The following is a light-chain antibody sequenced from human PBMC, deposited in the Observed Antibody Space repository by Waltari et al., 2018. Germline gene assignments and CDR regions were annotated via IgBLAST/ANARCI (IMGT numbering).Light chain of an antibody. J-gene: IGKJ1*01. CDR3: QLGNRLPLT. V-gene: IGKV3-11*01. Sequence: EIVLTQSPATLSLSPGERATLSCRASQSVNTFLVWYQQKPGQAPRPLINKTSNRATGIPARFSGSGSGTDFALTISSLEPEAFAVYYCQLGNRLPLTFGQGTKVEIK. CDR2: KTS. CDR1: QSVNTF.